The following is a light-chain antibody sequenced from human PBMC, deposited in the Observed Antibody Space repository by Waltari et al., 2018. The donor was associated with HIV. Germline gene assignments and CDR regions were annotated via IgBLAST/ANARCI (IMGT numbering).Light chain of an antibody. CDR2: EVS. CDR1: SRDVGGYYL. Sequence: QSALTQPASVSGSPGQSITISCPGTSRDVGGYYLFPWYQQHPGKAPKLMIYEVSKRPSGVSNRFSGSKSGNTASLTISGLQAEDEADYYCCSYAGSSTFVVFGGGTKLTVL. J-gene: IGLJ2*01. CDR3: CSYAGSSTFVV. V-gene: IGLV2-23*02.